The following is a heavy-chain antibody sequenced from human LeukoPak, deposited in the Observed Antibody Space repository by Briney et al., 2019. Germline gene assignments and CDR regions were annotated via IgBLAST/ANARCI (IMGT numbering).Heavy chain of an antibody. D-gene: IGHD3-22*01. V-gene: IGHV3-23*01. CDR2: ISGSGGSR. CDR1: GFTFKTYG. CDR3: AKGHGDSSGYYYFDS. Sequence: RGSLRLSCAASGFTFKTYGMTSVRQAPGKGLEWVSAISGSGGSRYYADSVKGRFTILRDNSQNMLYLQMNNLRAEDTAVYYCAKGHGDSSGYYYFDSWGQGTLVTVSS. J-gene: IGHJ4*02.